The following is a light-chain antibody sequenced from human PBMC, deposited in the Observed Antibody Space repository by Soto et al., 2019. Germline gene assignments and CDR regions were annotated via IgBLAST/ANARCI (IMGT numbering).Light chain of an antibody. CDR3: CSYAGSSTPWV. V-gene: IGLV2-23*02. J-gene: IGLJ3*02. Sequence: QSALTQPASVSGSPGQSITISCTGTSSDVGSYNLVSWYQQHPGKAPKLMIYEVSKRPSGVSNRFSGSKSGNTASLTISGLQAEDEADYYCCSYAGSSTPWVFGGGTTLTVL. CDR1: SSDVGSYNL. CDR2: EVS.